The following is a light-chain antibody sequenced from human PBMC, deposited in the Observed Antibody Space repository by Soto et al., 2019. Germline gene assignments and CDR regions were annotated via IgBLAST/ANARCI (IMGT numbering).Light chain of an antibody. CDR2: GAS. Sequence: EIVMTQSPATLSVSPGERATLSCRASQSVSGNLAWYQQKPGQAPRLLIYGASTRATGIPARFSGSGSGTEFTLTISSLQSEDFAVYDWQQYNNWTPLSFGGGTKVEIK. CDR3: QQYNNWTPLS. J-gene: IGKJ4*01. V-gene: IGKV3-15*01. CDR1: QSVSGN.